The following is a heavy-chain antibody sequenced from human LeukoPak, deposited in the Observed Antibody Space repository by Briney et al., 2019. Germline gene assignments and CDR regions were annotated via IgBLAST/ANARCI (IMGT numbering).Heavy chain of an antibody. CDR3: ARVGTRNVDY. D-gene: IGHD1-26*01. CDR2: IYYSGNT. J-gene: IGHJ4*02. CDR1: GGSISSYY. V-gene: IGHV4-59*01. Sequence: SETLSLTCTVSGGSISSYYWSWIRQPPGKGLEWIGYIYYSGNTNYNPSLKSRVTISIDTSRNQFSLKLNSVTAADTAVYYCARVGTRNVDYWGQGNLVTVSS.